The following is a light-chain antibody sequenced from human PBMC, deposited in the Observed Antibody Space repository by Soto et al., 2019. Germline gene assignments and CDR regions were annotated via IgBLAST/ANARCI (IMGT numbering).Light chain of an antibody. Sequence: EIVLTQSPGTLSLSPGEGATLSCRASQSVSSSYLAWYQQKPGQAPRLLIYGASSRATGIPDRFSGGGSGTDFTLTISRLEPEDFAVYYCQQFSSYPLTLGGGTKVDIK. CDR1: QSVSSSY. J-gene: IGKJ4*01. CDR3: QQFSSYPLT. CDR2: GAS. V-gene: IGKV3-20*01.